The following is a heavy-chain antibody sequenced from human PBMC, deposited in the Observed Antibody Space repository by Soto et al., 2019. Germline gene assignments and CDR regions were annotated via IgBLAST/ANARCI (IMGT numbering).Heavy chain of an antibody. J-gene: IGHJ4*02. V-gene: IGHV3-23*01. CDR2: ISGSGGST. CDR3: AKGPVNIVATIYYFDY. CDR1: GFTFSSYA. Sequence: GGSLRLSCAASGFTFSSYAMSWVRQAPGKGLEWVSAISGSGGSTYYADSVKGRFTISRDNSKNTLYLQMNSLRAEDTAVYYCAKGPVNIVATIYYFDYWGQGTLVTV. D-gene: IGHD5-12*01.